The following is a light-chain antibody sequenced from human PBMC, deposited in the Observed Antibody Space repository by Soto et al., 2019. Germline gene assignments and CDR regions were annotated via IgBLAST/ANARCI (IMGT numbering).Light chain of an antibody. Sequence: EIVMTQSPATLSVSPGERATLSCRASQSVSSNLAWYQQKPGQAPRLLIYGASTRATGIPARFSGSGSGTEFTITISSLQSEDFAVYYCQQYNNWPTMYTFGQGTKLEIK. J-gene: IGKJ2*01. CDR3: QQYNNWPTMYT. CDR1: QSVSSN. V-gene: IGKV3-15*01. CDR2: GAS.